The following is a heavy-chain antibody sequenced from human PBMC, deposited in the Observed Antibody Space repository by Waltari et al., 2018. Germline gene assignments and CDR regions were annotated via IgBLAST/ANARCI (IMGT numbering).Heavy chain of an antibody. J-gene: IGHJ2*01. CDR3: ARHRSYSNTWYFDL. Sequence: VQLVQSGAEVKKPGESLKISCKGSGDSFPSYWIGWVRQMPGKGLEGMGIICPGDSDTRYRPSFQGQVTISADKSISTAYLQWSSLKASDTAMYYCARHRSYSNTWYFDLWGRGTLFTVSS. CDR2: ICPGDSDT. V-gene: IGHV5-51*01. CDR1: GDSFPSYW. D-gene: IGHD4-4*01.